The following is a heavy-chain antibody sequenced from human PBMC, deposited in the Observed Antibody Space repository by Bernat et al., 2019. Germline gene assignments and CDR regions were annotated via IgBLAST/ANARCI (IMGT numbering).Heavy chain of an antibody. V-gene: IGHV4-34*02. CDR2: INHSGIT. Sequence: QVQLQQWGAGLLKPSETLSLTCAVYGESFSGYYWSWIRQPPGKGLEWIGEINHSGITNYNPSLKRRVTMSVDTSKNQLSRKLVSVTAADTAVYYRARGAATAPKFDYWGEGALVNVSS. CDR3: ARGAATAPKFDY. J-gene: IGHJ4*02. CDR1: GESFSGYY. D-gene: IGHD6-13*01.